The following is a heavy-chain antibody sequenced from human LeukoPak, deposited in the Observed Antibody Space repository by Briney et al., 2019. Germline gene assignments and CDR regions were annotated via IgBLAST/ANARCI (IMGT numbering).Heavy chain of an antibody. Sequence: GGSLRLSCAASGFTFSSYSMNWVRQAPGKGLEWVSSISSSSSYIYYADSVKGRFTISRDNAKNSLYLQMNSLRAEDTAVYYCARDVDGLDYYMDVWGKGTTVTVSS. CDR2: ISSSSSYI. D-gene: IGHD5-24*01. CDR1: GFTFSSYS. J-gene: IGHJ6*03. V-gene: IGHV3-21*01. CDR3: ARDVDGLDYYMDV.